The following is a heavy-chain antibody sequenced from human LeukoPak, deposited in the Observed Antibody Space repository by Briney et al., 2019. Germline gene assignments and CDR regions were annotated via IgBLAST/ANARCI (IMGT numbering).Heavy chain of an antibody. CDR3: ARQARSTTYYYGSGSRFDY. D-gene: IGHD3-10*01. CDR2: INHSGST. J-gene: IGHJ4*02. V-gene: IGHV4-34*01. CDR1: GGSFSGYY. Sequence: SETLSLTCAVYGGSFSGYYWSWIRQPPGKGLEWIGEINHSGSTNYNPSLKSRVTISVDTSKNQFSLKLSSVTAADTAVYYCARQARSTTYYYGSGSRFDYWGQGTLVTVSS.